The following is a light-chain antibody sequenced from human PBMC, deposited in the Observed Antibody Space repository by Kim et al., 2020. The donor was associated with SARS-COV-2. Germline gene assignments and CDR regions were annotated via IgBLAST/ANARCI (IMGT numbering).Light chain of an antibody. CDR3: LLYYGGAQLV. CDR1: TGAVTSAYY. V-gene: IGLV7-43*01. Sequence: ELTQEPSLTVSPGGTVTLTCASSTGAVTSAYYPNWFQRKPGQAPRALIFDAIKKHSWTPARFSGSLLGDKAALTVSAVQPEDEAEYYCLLYYGGAQLVFGGGTQLTVL. J-gene: IGLJ7*01. CDR2: DAI.